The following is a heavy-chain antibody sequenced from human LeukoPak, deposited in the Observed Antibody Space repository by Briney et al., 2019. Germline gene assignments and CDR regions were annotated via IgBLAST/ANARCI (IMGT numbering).Heavy chain of an antibody. J-gene: IGHJ4*02. CDR3: ARYNSMFRGVTTSDY. Sequence: GASVKVSCKASGYTFTNYGFNWVRQAPGQGLEWMGNSAYNGDTNYAQKFQDRVTMTTDTSTSTAHMELRSLKSDDTAVYYCARYNSMFRGVTTSDYWGQGTLVIVSS. V-gene: IGHV1-18*01. D-gene: IGHD3-10*01. CDR2: SAYNGDT. CDR1: GYTFTNYG.